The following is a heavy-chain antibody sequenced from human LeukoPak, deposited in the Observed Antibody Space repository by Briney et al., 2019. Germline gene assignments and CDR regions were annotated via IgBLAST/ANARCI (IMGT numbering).Heavy chain of an antibody. Sequence: GESLKISCKGSGYSFTNYWIGWVRQMPGKGLEWMGILCPGDSDTRYSPSFQGQVTMSADKSISTAYLQWSSLKASDTAMYFCARQGSTVTTPDYWGQGTLVTVSS. CDR2: LCPGDSDT. J-gene: IGHJ4*02. CDR3: ARQGSTVTTPDY. D-gene: IGHD4-17*01. V-gene: IGHV5-51*01. CDR1: GYSFTNYW.